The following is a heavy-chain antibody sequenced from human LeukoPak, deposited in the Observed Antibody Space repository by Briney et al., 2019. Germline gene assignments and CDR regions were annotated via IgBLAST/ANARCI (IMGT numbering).Heavy chain of an antibody. Sequence: GASVKVSCKASGGTFSSYAISWVRQAPGQGLEWMGGIIPIFGTANYAQKFQGRVTITADESTSTAYMELSSLRSEDTAVYYCARGPGVVVVAATLADAFDIWGQGTMVTVSS. CDR1: GGTFSSYA. J-gene: IGHJ3*02. CDR2: IIPIFGTA. D-gene: IGHD2-15*01. CDR3: ARGPGVVVVAATLADAFDI. V-gene: IGHV1-69*13.